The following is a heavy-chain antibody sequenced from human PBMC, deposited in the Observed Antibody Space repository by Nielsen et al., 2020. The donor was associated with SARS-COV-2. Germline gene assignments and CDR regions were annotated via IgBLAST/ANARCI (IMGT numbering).Heavy chain of an antibody. J-gene: IGHJ4*02. CDR1: GFTFRRYA. CDR3: AKDTGYSKPRGIDY. Sequence: GGSLRLSCAVSGFTFRRYAMSWVRRAPGKGLEWVSAISASGSSTCYGDAVKGRFTISRDNAINTLYLQMNSLRAEDTAVYYCAKDTGYSKPRGIDYWGQGTLVTVSS. CDR2: ISASGSST. V-gene: IGHV3-23*01. D-gene: IGHD6-13*01.